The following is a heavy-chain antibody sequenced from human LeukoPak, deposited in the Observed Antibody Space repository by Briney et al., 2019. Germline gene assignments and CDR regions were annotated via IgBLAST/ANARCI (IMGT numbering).Heavy chain of an antibody. CDR3: ARHRVGIAADY. CDR2: ISSSGSTI. V-gene: IGHV3-48*03. D-gene: IGHD6-13*01. Sequence: PGGSLRLSCAASGFTFSSYEMNWVRQAPGKGLEWVSYISSSGSTIYYADSVKGQFTISRDNAKNSLYLQMNSLRAEDTAVYYCARHRVGIAADYWGQGTLVTVSS. J-gene: IGHJ4*02. CDR1: GFTFSSYE.